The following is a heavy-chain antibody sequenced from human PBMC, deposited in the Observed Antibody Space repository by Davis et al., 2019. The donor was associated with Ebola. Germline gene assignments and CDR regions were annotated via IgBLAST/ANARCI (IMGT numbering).Heavy chain of an antibody. Sequence: SETLSLTCTVPGGSISSYYWSWIRQPPGKGLEWIGYIYHSGSTYYNPSLKSRVTISVDRSKNQFSLKLTSVTAADTAVYYCARGTIFGVVTPDVWGQGTTVTVSS. CDR2: IYHSGST. D-gene: IGHD3-3*01. J-gene: IGHJ6*02. V-gene: IGHV4-59*12. CDR1: GGSISSYY. CDR3: ARGTIFGVVTPDV.